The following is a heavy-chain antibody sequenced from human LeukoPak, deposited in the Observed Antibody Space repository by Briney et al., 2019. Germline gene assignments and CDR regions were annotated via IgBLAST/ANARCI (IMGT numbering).Heavy chain of an antibody. CDR2: ISSSSSYI. J-gene: IGHJ4*02. D-gene: IGHD4-17*01. V-gene: IGHV3-21*04. Sequence: GGSLRLSCAASGFTFSSYSMNWVRQAPGKGLEWVSSISSSSSYIYYADSVKGRFTISRDNAKNSLYLQMNSLRAEDTAVYYCARVSYGDYFGDYWGQRTLVTVSS. CDR3: ARVSYGDYFGDY. CDR1: GFTFSSYS.